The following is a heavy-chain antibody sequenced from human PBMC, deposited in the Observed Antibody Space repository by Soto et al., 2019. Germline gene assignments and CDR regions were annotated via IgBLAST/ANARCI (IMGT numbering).Heavy chain of an antibody. CDR2: IYYSGST. J-gene: IGHJ5*02. Sequence: SETLSLTCSVSGGSLGGYYWSWIRQPPGKGLEWIGYIYYSGSTNYNPSLKSRVTISVDTSKNQFSLKLSSVTAADTAVYYCARSIDPWGQGTLVTVSS. V-gene: IGHV4-59*12. CDR1: GGSLGGYY. CDR3: ARSIDP.